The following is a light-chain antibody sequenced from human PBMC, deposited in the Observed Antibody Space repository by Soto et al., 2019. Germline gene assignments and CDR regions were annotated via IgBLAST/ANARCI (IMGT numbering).Light chain of an antibody. Sequence: QSALTQPASVSGSPGQSITISCTGTSSDVGCYNYVSWYQQHPGKAPKLIIYEVSNRPSGVSNRFSGSKSGNTASLTISGLQDEDEAEYYCSSYTDSTTLYVLFGGGTKLTVL. V-gene: IGLV2-14*01. CDR1: SSDVGCYNY. CDR2: EVS. CDR3: SSYTDSTTLYVL. J-gene: IGLJ2*01.